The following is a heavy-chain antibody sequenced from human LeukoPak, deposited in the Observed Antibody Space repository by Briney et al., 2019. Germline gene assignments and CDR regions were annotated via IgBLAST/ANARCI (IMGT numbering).Heavy chain of an antibody. J-gene: IGHJ4*02. Sequence: GASVKVSCKASGYTFTSYDINWVRQATGQGLEWMGWMNPNSGNTGYAQKFQGGVTMTRNTSISTAYMELSRLRSDDTAVYYCARANGGDYFDYWGQGTLVTVSS. CDR3: ARANGGDYFDY. D-gene: IGHD4-23*01. CDR1: GYTFTSYD. V-gene: IGHV1-8*01. CDR2: MNPNSGNT.